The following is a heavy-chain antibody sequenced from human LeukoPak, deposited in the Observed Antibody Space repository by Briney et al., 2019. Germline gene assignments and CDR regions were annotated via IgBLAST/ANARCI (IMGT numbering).Heavy chain of an antibody. CDR1: GGSISSNIYY. V-gene: IGHV4-39*01. D-gene: IGHD3-22*01. Sequence: KPSETLSLTCTVSGGSISSNIYYWGWIRQPPGKGLEWIGSIYCSGSTYYNPSLKRRVTISVDTSKNQFSLKLSSVTAADTAVYYCARLRPDYYYDSSRYYIDYWGKGTMDPVSS. CDR2: IYCSGST. J-gene: IGHJ4*02. CDR3: ARLRPDYYYDSSRYYIDY.